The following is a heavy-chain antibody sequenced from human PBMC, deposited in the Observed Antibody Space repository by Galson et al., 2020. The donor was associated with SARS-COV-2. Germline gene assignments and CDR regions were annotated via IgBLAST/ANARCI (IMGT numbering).Heavy chain of an antibody. CDR1: AGSISGYS. CDR3: ARSRSPITRDAFDI. J-gene: IGHJ3*02. V-gene: IGHV4-59*01. CDR2: MYYSGST. D-gene: IGHD3-10*01. Sequence: SETLSLTCTVSAGSISGYSWSWSRQAPGKELEWVGPMYYSGSTNYNPSLKSRFTISVDTSKNQFSLKLNSVTAADAAVYYCARSRSPITRDAFDIWGLGTRVTVSS.